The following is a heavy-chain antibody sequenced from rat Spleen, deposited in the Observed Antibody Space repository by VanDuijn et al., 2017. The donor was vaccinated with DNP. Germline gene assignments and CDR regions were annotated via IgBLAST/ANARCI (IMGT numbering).Heavy chain of an antibody. CDR1: GLSLTSNS. CDR2: ISSGENT. Sequence: QVQLKESGPGLVQPSQTLSLTCTVSGLSLTSNSVSWVRQPPGKGLEWIAAISSGENTYYNPALKSRLSISRDTSKSQVFLRMNRLQTEDTAIYFCTRVLYNGYQRHYWSFDFWGPGTMVTVSS. V-gene: IGHV2-6*01. CDR3: TRVLYNGYQRHYWSFDF. D-gene: IGHD1-6*01. J-gene: IGHJ1*01.